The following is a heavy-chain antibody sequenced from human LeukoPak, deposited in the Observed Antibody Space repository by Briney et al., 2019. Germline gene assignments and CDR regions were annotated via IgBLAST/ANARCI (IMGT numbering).Heavy chain of an antibody. CDR3: ARVGYYDSSGYYQKKKYYFDY. D-gene: IGHD3-22*01. J-gene: IGHJ4*02. Sequence: PSETLSLTCAVYGGSFSGYYWSWIRQPPGKGLEWIGEINHSGSTNYNPSLKSRVTISVDTSKNQFSLKLSSVTAADTAVYYCARVGYYDSSGYYQKKKYYFDYWGQGTLVTVSS. V-gene: IGHV4-34*01. CDR2: INHSGST. CDR1: GGSFSGYY.